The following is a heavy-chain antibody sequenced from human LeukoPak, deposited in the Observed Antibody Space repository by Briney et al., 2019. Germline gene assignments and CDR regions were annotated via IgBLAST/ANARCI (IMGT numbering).Heavy chain of an antibody. Sequence: PGGSLRLSCAASGFTFSDHYMDWVRQAPGKGLEWVGRTRKKTNGYTTEYAASVKGIFTISRDDSKNLLYLQMNSLKTEDTAVYYCSRVKLLPDAKGSYFDYWGQGTLVTVSS. V-gene: IGHV3-72*01. J-gene: IGHJ4*02. CDR1: GFTFSDHY. D-gene: IGHD2-2*01. CDR2: TRKKTNGYTT. CDR3: SRVKLLPDAKGSYFDY.